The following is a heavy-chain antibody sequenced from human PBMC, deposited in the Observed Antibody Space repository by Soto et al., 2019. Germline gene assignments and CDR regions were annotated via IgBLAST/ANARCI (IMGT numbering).Heavy chain of an antibody. V-gene: IGHV3-30*18. D-gene: IGHD6-13*01. CDR1: GFTFNNYG. CDR3: AKDQGIAASHGID. J-gene: IGHJ3*01. CDR2: ISNDGNDK. Sequence: QVQLVESGGGVVQPGRSLRLYCAASGFTFNNYGMHWVRQAPGKGLEWVAAISNDGNDKYYADSVKGRLTISRDNSKNTLYLQMNRLRAEDTAVYYCAKDQGIAASHGIDWGQGTMVTVSS.